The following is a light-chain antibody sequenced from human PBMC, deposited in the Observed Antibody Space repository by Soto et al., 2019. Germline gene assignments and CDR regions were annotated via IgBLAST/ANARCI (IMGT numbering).Light chain of an antibody. CDR2: GAS. V-gene: IGKV3-15*01. Sequence: EVVMTQSPATLSVSPGERATLSCRASQSVYSNLAWYQEKPGQAPRLLIYGASTRATGIPARFSGSGSGTDFTLTISSLQAEDVAVYYCQQYYSTPITFGQGTRLEIK. CDR3: QQYYSTPIT. J-gene: IGKJ5*01. CDR1: QSVYSN.